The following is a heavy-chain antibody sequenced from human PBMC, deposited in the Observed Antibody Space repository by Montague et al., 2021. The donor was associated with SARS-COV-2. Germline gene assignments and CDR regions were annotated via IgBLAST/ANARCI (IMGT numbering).Heavy chain of an antibody. J-gene: IGHJ4*02. CDR1: GFTFSSYW. D-gene: IGHD1-1*01. CDR2: INSDGRST. CDR3: ARDLWNDGMDY. Sequence: SLRLSCPASGFTFSSYWMHWVRQGPGKGLVWVSRINSDGRSTKYADSVKGRVTISRDNAKNTLYLQMNSLRAEDTAVYYCARDLWNDGMDYWGQGTLVTVSS. V-gene: IGHV3-74*03.